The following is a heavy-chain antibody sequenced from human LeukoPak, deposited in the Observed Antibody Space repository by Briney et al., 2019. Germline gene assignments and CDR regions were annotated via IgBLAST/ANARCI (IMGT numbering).Heavy chain of an antibody. J-gene: IGHJ4*02. CDR3: VRGQATAWGLDY. CDR2: ISTDARTI. CDR1: GFAFSTNW. Sequence: GGSLRLSCAASGFAFSTNWMHWVRQAPGKGLVWVSHISTDARTITYADFVKGRFTISRDSAKNTLYLQMNSLRAEDTALYYCVRGQATAWGLDYWGQGTLVTVSS. V-gene: IGHV3-74*01. D-gene: IGHD5-18*01.